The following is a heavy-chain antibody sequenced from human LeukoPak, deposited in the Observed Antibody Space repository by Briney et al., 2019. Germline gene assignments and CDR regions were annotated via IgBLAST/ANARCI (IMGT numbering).Heavy chain of an antibody. D-gene: IGHD1-26*01. CDR1: GFTFSSYA. V-gene: IGHV3-23*01. CDR2: ISGSGGST. CDR3: AKDGWREPVGWDYFDY. Sequence: GGSLRLSCAASGFTFSSYAMSWVRQAPGKGLEWVSAISGSGGSTYYADSVKGRFTISRDNSKNTLYLQMNSLRAEDTAVYYCAKDGWREPVGWDYFDYWGRGTLVTVSS. J-gene: IGHJ4*02.